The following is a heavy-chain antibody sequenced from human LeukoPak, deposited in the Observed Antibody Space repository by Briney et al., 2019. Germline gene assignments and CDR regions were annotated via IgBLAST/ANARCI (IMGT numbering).Heavy chain of an antibody. V-gene: IGHV1-18*01. CDR3: ARDSSSWYEGFVDY. Sequence: GASVKVSCKASGYTFTSYGISWVRQAPGQGLEWMGWISAYNGNTNYAQKLQGRVTMTTDTSTSTAYMELRSLRSDDTAVYYCARDSSSWYEGFVDYWGQGTLVTVSS. CDR2: ISAYNGNT. CDR1: GYTFTSYG. J-gene: IGHJ4*02. D-gene: IGHD6-13*01.